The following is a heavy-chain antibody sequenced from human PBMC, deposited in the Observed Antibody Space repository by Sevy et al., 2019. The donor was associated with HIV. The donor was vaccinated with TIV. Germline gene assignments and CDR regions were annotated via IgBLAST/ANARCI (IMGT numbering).Heavy chain of an antibody. D-gene: IGHD3-16*01. CDR1: GDSIISSHYS. Sequence: SETLSLTRTVSGDSIISSHYSWGWIRQPPGKGLEWIGTFSYSGSAYYSPSLKSRVTISVDTSTNHFSLKLTSVTAADTSVYYCARLHPGEEAGGWFDPWGQGTLVTVSS. CDR2: FSYSGSA. J-gene: IGHJ5*02. CDR3: ARLHPGEEAGGWFDP. V-gene: IGHV4-39*02.